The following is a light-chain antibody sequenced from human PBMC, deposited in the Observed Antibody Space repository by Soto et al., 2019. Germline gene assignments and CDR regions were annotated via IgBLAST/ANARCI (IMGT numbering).Light chain of an antibody. J-gene: IGKJ4*01. CDR3: QQLNSYPRT. CDR2: AAS. Sequence: DIQMTQSPSTLSGSVGDRVTITCRASQTISSWLAWYQQKPGKAPQLLIYAASSLQSGVPSRFSGSGSGTDFTLTISSLQPEDFATYYCQQLNSYPRTFGGGTKVDNK. CDR1: QTISSW. V-gene: IGKV1-5*01.